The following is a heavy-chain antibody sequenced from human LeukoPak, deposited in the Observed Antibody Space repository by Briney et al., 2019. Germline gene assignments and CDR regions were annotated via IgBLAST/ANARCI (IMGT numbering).Heavy chain of an antibody. CDR2: IIPIFGTA. Sequence: SVKVSCKASGGTYSSYAINWVRQAPGQGLEWMGGIIPIFGTANYAQKFQGRVTIIADESTSTAYMELSSLRSEDTAVYYCARETIQGLGWFDPWGQGTLVTVSS. D-gene: IGHD1-14*01. J-gene: IGHJ5*02. CDR1: GGTYSSYA. V-gene: IGHV1-69*13. CDR3: ARETIQGLGWFDP.